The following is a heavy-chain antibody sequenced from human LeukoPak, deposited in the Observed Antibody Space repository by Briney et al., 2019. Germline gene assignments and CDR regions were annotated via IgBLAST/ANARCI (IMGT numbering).Heavy chain of an antibody. J-gene: IGHJ4*02. D-gene: IGHD2-2*01. Sequence: GGSLRLSCAASGFTFSSYSVNWVRQAPGKGLEWVSSISSSSSYIYYADSVKGRFTISRDNAKNSLYLQMNSLRAEDTAVYYCARACDIVVVPAAPDYWGQGTLVTVSS. CDR1: GFTFSSYS. CDR3: ARACDIVVVPAAPDY. V-gene: IGHV3-21*01. CDR2: ISSSSSYI.